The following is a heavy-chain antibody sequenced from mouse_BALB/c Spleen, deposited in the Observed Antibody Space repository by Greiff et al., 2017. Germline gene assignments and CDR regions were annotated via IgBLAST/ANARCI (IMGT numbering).Heavy chain of an antibody. V-gene: IGHV1-69*02. D-gene: IGHD2-3*01. CDR2: IDPSDSYT. CDR3: ARSEDGFPHAMDY. Sequence: QVQLKQSGAELVKPGASVKLSCKASGYTFTSYWMHWVKQRPGQGLEWIGEIDPSDSYTNYNQKFKGKATLTVDKSSSTAYMQLSSLTSEDSAVYYCARSEDGFPHAMDYWGQGTSVTVSS. J-gene: IGHJ4*01. CDR1: GYTFTSYW.